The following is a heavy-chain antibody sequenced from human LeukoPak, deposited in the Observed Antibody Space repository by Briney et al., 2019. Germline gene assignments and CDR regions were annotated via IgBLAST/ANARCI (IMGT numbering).Heavy chain of an antibody. Sequence: SETLSLTCAVYGGSFSGYYWSWIRQPPGKGLEWIGEINHSGSTNYNPSLKSRVTISVDTSKNQFSLKLSSVTAADTAVYYCARRGLRYFAPRDNWFDPWGQGTLVTVSS. CDR2: INHSGST. CDR1: GGSFSGYY. J-gene: IGHJ5*02. CDR3: ARRGLRYFAPRDNWFDP. V-gene: IGHV4-34*01. D-gene: IGHD3-9*01.